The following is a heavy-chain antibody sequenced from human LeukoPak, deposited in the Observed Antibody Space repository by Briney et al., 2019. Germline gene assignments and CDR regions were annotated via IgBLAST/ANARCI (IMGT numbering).Heavy chain of an antibody. J-gene: IGHJ4*02. CDR1: GFTFSNYA. Sequence: DPGGSLRLSCTASGFTFSNYAMSWARHAPGKGLEWVSTISGSDGSTYYADSVKGRFTISRDNSKNTLYLQMNSLRVEDTAIYYCAKGRGYCTGGSCYSDYWGQGTLVTVSS. V-gene: IGHV3-23*01. D-gene: IGHD2-15*01. CDR2: ISGSDGST. CDR3: AKGRGYCTGGSCYSDY.